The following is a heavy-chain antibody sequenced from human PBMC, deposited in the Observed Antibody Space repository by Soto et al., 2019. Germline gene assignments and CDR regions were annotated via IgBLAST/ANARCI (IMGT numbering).Heavy chain of an antibody. J-gene: IGHJ3*02. CDR1: GGTFSSYA. Sequence: EASVKVSCKASGGTFSSYAISWVRQAPGQGLEWMGGIIPIFGTANYAQKFQGRVTITADKSTSTAYMELSSLRSEDTAVYYCARSRSDTLGPYDAFDIWGQGTMVTVSS. V-gene: IGHV1-69*06. CDR2: IIPIFGTA. D-gene: IGHD3-16*02. CDR3: ARSRSDTLGPYDAFDI.